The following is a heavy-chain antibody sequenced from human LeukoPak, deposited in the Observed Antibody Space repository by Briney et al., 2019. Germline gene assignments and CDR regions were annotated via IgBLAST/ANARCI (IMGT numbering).Heavy chain of an antibody. CDR1: GFNFNDAA. V-gene: IGHV3-23*01. D-gene: IGHD5-24*01. Sequence: PGGSLRLSCAASGFNFNDAAMTWVRQAPGKGLEWVSLIASSGRNTYYTDSVRGRFTISRDNSKKTLSLQMNSLRVEDTAIYYCAKDIQLSAWGLGTMVTDSS. CDR2: IASSGRNT. CDR3: AKDIQLSA. J-gene: IGHJ3*01.